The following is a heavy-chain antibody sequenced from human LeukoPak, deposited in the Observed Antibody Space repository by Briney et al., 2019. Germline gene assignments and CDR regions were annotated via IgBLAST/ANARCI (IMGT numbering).Heavy chain of an antibody. Sequence: GRSLRLSCAASGFTFSSYGMHWVRQAPGKGLEWVAVIWYDGSNKYYADSVKGRFTISRDNSKNTLYLQMNSLRAEDTAVYYCATTVVPAAMIGTDYWGQGTLVTVSS. V-gene: IGHV3-33*01. CDR2: IWYDGSNK. D-gene: IGHD2-2*01. CDR3: ATTVVPAAMIGTDY. J-gene: IGHJ4*02. CDR1: GFTFSSYG.